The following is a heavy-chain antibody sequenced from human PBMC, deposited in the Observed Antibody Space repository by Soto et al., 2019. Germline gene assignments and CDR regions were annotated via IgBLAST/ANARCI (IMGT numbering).Heavy chain of an antibody. Sequence: GGSLRLSCAASGFTFSSYGMHWVRQAPGKGLEWVAVISYDGSNKYYADSVKGRFTISRDNSKNTLYLQMNSLRAEDTAVYYCAKGRFGLRVALSENWGQGTLVTVSS. V-gene: IGHV3-30*18. CDR1: GFTFSSYG. J-gene: IGHJ4*02. D-gene: IGHD3-16*01. CDR3: AKGRFGLRVALSEN. CDR2: ISYDGSNK.